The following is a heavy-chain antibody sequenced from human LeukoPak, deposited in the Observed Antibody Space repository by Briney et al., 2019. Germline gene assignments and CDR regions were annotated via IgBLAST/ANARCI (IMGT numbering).Heavy chain of an antibody. J-gene: IGHJ6*02. CDR1: GFTFVNAW. CDR2: IDPSDSYT. CDR3: ARGIDILTGYVSV. D-gene: IGHD3-9*01. Sequence: PGGSLRLSCAASGFTFVNAWISWVRQMPGKGLEWMGRIDPSDSYTNYSPSFQGHVTISADKSISTAYLQWSSLKASDTAMYYCARGIDILTGYVSVWGQGTTVTVSS. V-gene: IGHV5-10-1*01.